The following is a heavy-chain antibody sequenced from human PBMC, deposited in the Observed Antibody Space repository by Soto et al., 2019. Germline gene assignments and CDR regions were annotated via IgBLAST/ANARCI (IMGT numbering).Heavy chain of an antibody. CDR2: ISSSGSTI. D-gene: IGHD6-25*01. CDR1: GFTFSSYE. V-gene: IGHV3-48*03. CDR3: VRIAANVFYYYAMDV. J-gene: IGHJ6*02. Sequence: EVQLVESGGGLVQPGGSLRLSCAASGFTFSSYEMNWVRQAPGKGLEWVSYISSSGSTISYADSVKGRFTISRDNAKKSLYLQMNSLRAEDTAVYYCVRIAANVFYYYAMDVWGQGTTVTVSS.